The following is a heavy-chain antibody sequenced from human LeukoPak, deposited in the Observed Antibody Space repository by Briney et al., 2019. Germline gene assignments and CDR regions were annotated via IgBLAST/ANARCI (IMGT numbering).Heavy chain of an antibody. V-gene: IGHV3-48*04. D-gene: IGHD3-16*01. Sequence: PGGSLRLSCAASGFTFSSYSMNWVRQAPGKGLEWVSYISSSSSTIYYADSVKGRFTISRDNAKNSLYLQMNSLRAEDTAVYYCARPPGGPLEPLVDYDYWGQGTLVTVSS. CDR1: GFTFSSYS. CDR2: ISSSSSTI. CDR3: ARPPGGPLEPLVDYDY. J-gene: IGHJ4*02.